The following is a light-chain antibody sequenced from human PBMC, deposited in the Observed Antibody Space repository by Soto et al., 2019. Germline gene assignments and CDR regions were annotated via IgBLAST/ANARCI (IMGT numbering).Light chain of an antibody. CDR3: QQSYNTPWT. V-gene: IGKV1-39*01. J-gene: IGKJ1*01. Sequence: DIQMTQSPSSLSASVGDRVTITCLASQSISSYLNWYQQKPGKAPKLLIYAASSLQSGVPSRFSGSGSGTDFTLTISSLQPEDSATYYCQQSYNTPWTFGQGTKVDIK. CDR2: AAS. CDR1: QSISSY.